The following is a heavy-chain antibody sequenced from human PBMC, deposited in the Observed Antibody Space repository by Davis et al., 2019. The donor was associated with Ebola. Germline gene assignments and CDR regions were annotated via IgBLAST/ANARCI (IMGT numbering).Heavy chain of an antibody. D-gene: IGHD1-26*01. CDR3: VRGWGQHGMGV. Sequence: HSQTLSLTCAISGDSVSSGGWNWIRQSPSRGLEWLGRTYYNSKWYNDYAVSVKSRITINPDTSKNQFSLQLNSVTPEDTAVYYCVRGWGQHGMGVWGQGTTVTVSS. CDR2: TYYNSKWYN. J-gene: IGHJ6*02. CDR1: GDSVSSGG. V-gene: IGHV6-1*01.